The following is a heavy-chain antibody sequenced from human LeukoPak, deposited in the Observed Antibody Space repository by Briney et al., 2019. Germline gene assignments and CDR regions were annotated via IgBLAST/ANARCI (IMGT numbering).Heavy chain of an antibody. V-gene: IGHV3-74*01. J-gene: IGHJ4*02. CDR1: GFTFRNYW. CDR2: ISRDGATT. Sequence: GGSLRLSCAASGFTFRNYWMHWVRQAPGKGLVWVSRISRDGATTHYAGSVKGRFTISRDNAKNMVYLQMDSLSAEDTAVYYCVRLLDIDYWGQGTLVTVSS. D-gene: IGHD1-1*01. CDR3: VRLLDIDY.